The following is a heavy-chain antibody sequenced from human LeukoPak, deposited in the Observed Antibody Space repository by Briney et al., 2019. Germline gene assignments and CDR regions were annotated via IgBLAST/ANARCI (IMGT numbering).Heavy chain of an antibody. CDR2: ISSNGAST. D-gene: IGHD6-13*01. Sequence: GGSLRLSCAASGFTFSSYAMSWVRQAPGKGLEWVSGISSNGASTYYVDSVKGRFTISRDNSKNTLFLQMNNLRAEDTAVYYCAKRGSVGTLGHFDYWGQGTLVTVSS. V-gene: IGHV3-23*01. J-gene: IGHJ4*02. CDR3: AKRGSVGTLGHFDY. CDR1: GFTFSSYA.